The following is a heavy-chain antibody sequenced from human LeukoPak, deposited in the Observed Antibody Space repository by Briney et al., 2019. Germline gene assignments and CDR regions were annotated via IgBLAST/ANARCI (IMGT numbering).Heavy chain of an antibody. Sequence: MASETLSLTCAVYGGSFTDYYWSWIRQPPGKGLEWIGEINHSGSTNYNPSLKSRVTISVDTSKNQFSLKLSSVTAADTAVYYCARGLAVAGTDDYWGQGTLVTVSS. D-gene: IGHD6-19*01. V-gene: IGHV4-34*01. J-gene: IGHJ4*02. CDR1: GGSFTDYY. CDR2: INHSGST. CDR3: ARGLAVAGTDDY.